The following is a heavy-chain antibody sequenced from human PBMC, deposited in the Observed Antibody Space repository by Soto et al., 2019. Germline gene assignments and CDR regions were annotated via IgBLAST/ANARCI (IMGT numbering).Heavy chain of an antibody. Sequence: EVQLLESGGGLVQPGGSLRLSCAASEFTFSNYAMSWVRQAPGKGLEWVSAISYGGGTTDYADSVKGRFTISRDNSKNTPYLPMSSRRAEYTAVYYCAKNPGYYYDSTGYHFDYWGQGTLVTVSS. J-gene: IGHJ4*02. D-gene: IGHD3-22*01. CDR1: EFTFSNYA. CDR3: AKNPGYYYDSTGYHFDY. V-gene: IGHV3-23*01. CDR2: ISYGGGTT.